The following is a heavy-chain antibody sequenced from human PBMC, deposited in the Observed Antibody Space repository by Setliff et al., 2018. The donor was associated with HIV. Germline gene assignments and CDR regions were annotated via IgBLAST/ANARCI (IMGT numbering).Heavy chain of an antibody. Sequence: GESLKISCKGSGYSFTSYWIAWVRQMPGKGLEWMGLIYPGDSDTRYSPSFQGQVTISVDKSIRTAYLQWSSLEASDTATYYCARHINSYWYGDGMDVWGQGTTVTVSS. CDR1: GYSFTSYW. V-gene: IGHV5-51*01. J-gene: IGHJ6*02. CDR3: ARHINSYWYGDGMDV. D-gene: IGHD2-8*02. CDR2: IYPGDSDT.